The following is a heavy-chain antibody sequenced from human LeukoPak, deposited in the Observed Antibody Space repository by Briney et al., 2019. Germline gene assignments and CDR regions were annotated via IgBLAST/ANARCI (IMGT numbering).Heavy chain of an antibody. CDR3: AKVGFGELPQERIDY. V-gene: IGHV3-23*01. J-gene: IGHJ4*02. CDR2: ISGSGGST. Sequence: PGGSLRLSCAASGFTFSSYAMSWVRQAPGKGLEWVSAISGSGGSTYYADSVKGRFTISRDNSKNTLYLQMNNLRAEDTAVYYCAKVGFGELPQERIDYWGQGTLVTVSS. CDR1: GFTFSSYA. D-gene: IGHD3-10*01.